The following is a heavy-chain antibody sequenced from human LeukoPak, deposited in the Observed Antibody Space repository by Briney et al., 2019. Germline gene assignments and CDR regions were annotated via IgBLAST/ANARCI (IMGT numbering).Heavy chain of an antibody. D-gene: IGHD3-3*01. CDR3: AREAHDFWSGYPNYYYMDV. V-gene: IGHV1-18*04. Sequence: ASAKVSCKASGYTFTGYYMHWVRQAPGQGLEWMGWISAYNGNTNYAQKLQGRVTMTTDTSTSTAYMELRSLRSDDTAVYYCAREAHDFWSGYPNYYYMDVWGKGTTVTVSS. CDR2: ISAYNGNT. J-gene: IGHJ6*03. CDR1: GYTFTGYY.